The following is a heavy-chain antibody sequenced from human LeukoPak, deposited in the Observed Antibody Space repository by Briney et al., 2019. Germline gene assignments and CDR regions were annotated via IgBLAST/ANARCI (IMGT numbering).Heavy chain of an antibody. D-gene: IGHD7-27*01. CDR1: GYSISSGYY. J-gene: IGHJ4*02. CDR2: IYHSGST. CDR3: ASRKLGNDY. V-gene: IGHV4-38-2*02. Sequence: SETLSLTCTVSGYSISSGYYWGWIRQPPGKGLEWIGSIYHSGSTYYNPSLKSRVTMSADTSKNQFSLKLSSVTAADTAVYYCASRKLGNDYWGQGTLVTVSS.